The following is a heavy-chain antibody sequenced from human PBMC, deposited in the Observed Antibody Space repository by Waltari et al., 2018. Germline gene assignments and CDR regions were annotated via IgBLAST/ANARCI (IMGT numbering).Heavy chain of an antibody. CDR2: VNHGWSDT. CDR3: VRDRPHNWFDP. J-gene: IGHJ5*01. CDR1: GFTFDSYW. Sequence: EEQVVESGGGLVQPGGSLRLSCAASGFTFDSYWMHWVRQVQGKGLVWVSRVNHGWSDTIYADFVKGRFTISRDNAKNTVYLQMNSLRVDDTAIYYCVRDRPHNWFDPWGQGTLVTVSS. V-gene: IGHV3-74*01.